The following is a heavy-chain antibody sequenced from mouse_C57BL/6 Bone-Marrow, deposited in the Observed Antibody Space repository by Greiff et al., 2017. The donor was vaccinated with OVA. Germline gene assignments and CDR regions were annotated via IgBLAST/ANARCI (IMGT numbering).Heavy chain of an antibody. J-gene: IGHJ2*01. CDR2: ISNGGGST. V-gene: IGHV5-12*01. CDR1: GFTFSDYY. D-gene: IGHD1-1*01. CDR3: ARQRDYYGSLDY. Sequence: EVQGVESGGGLVQPGGSLKLSCAASGFTFSDYYMYWVRQTPEKRLEWVAYISNGGGSTYYPDTVKGRFTISRDNAKNTLYLQMSRLKSEDTAMYYCARQRDYYGSLDYWGQGTTLTVSS.